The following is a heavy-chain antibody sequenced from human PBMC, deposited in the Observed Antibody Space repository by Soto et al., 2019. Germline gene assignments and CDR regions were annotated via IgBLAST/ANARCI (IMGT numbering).Heavy chain of an antibody. Sequence: QVQLVQSGAEVKKPGASVKVSCKASGYTFTSYAMRWVRQAPGQRLEWMGWINAGNGNTKYSQKFQGRVTITRDTSASTAYMELSSLRSEDTAVYYCARDSDYGDYGVDAFDIWGQGTMVTVSS. CDR2: INAGNGNT. CDR1: GYTFTSYA. CDR3: ARDSDYGDYGVDAFDI. D-gene: IGHD4-17*01. V-gene: IGHV1-3*01. J-gene: IGHJ3*02.